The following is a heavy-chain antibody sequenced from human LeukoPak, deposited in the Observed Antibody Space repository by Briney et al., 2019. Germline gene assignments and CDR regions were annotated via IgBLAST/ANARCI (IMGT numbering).Heavy chain of an antibody. D-gene: IGHD7-27*01. CDR3: AVRTGDIPYYFDY. V-gene: IGHV3-23*01. CDR1: GFTFSGYG. CDR2: LSGRGGRT. J-gene: IGHJ4*02. Sequence: GGTLRLSCAASGFTFSGYGMGWVRQAPGKGLQWVSALSGRGGRTYYADSVKGRFTISRDNSKNTLDLQVNSLRADDTAVYYCAVRTGDIPYYFDYWGQGTLVTVSS.